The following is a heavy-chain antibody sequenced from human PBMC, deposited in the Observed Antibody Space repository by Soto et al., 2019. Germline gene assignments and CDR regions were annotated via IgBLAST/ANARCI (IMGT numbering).Heavy chain of an antibody. CDR1: GYTFTGYY. D-gene: IGHD3-9*01. V-gene: IGHV1-2*02. J-gene: IGHJ4*02. CDR3: ARSYYDILTGYYDPFYFDY. CDR2: INPNSGGT. Sequence: ASVKVSCKDSGYTFTGYYMHWVRQAPGQGLEWMGWINPNSGGTNYAQKFQGRVTMTRDTSISTAYMELSRLRSDDTAVYYCARSYYDILTGYYDPFYFDYWGQGTLVTVSS.